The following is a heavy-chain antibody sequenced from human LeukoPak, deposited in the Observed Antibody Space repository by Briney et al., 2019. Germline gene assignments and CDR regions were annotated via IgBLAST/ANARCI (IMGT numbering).Heavy chain of an antibody. D-gene: IGHD3-22*01. J-gene: IGHJ4*02. V-gene: IGHV3-33*06. CDR1: GFIFSSYG. CDR2: IWHDGSND. CDR3: AKVTGDYYDTSGAFDY. Sequence: GGSLRLSCAASGFIFSSYGMQWVRQAPGKGLERVARIWHDGSNDDYADSVKGRFTISRDNSKNTLYLQMNSLRAEDTAIYYCAKVTGDYYDTSGAFDYWGQGTLVTVSS.